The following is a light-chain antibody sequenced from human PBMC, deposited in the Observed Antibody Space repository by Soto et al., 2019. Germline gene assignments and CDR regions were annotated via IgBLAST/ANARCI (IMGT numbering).Light chain of an antibody. Sequence: IVMTQSPDSLAVSLGERATINCRSSQSVFYNSNNKNYLAWYQHKQGKPPKLLLYWASTRGSGVPDRFSGSGSGTDFTLTICSRQAEDVAVYYCQQYYTPPPAWTFGRGTKVELK. CDR1: QSVFYNSNNKNY. CDR2: WAS. V-gene: IGKV4-1*01. J-gene: IGKJ1*01. CDR3: QQYYTPPPAWT.